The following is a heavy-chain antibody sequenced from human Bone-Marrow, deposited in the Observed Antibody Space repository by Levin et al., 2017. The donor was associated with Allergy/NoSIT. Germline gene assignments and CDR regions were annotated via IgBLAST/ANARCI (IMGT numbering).Heavy chain of an antibody. CDR2: ISYDGSNK. D-gene: IGHD4-11*01. Sequence: GESLKISCAASGFTFSSYGMHWVRQAPGKGLEWVAVISYDGSNKYYADSVKGRFTISRDNSKNTLYLQMNSLRAEDTAVYYCAKLHVMTTPKSDAFDIWGQGTMVTVSS. J-gene: IGHJ3*02. V-gene: IGHV3-30*18. CDR3: AKLHVMTTPKSDAFDI. CDR1: GFTFSSYG.